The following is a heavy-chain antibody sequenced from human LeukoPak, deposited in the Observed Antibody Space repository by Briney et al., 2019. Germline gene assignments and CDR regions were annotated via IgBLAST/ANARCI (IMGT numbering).Heavy chain of an antibody. J-gene: IGHJ4*02. D-gene: IGHD1-14*01. CDR3: ARATVRKGEDYFDY. CDR1: GGSISSYY. Sequence: PSETLSLTCTVSGGSISSYYWSWIRQPPGKGLEWIGYIYYSGSTNYNPSLKSRVTISVDTSKNQFSLKLSSVTAADTAVYYCARATVRKGEDYFDYWGQGTLVTVSS. CDR2: IYYSGST. V-gene: IGHV4-59*01.